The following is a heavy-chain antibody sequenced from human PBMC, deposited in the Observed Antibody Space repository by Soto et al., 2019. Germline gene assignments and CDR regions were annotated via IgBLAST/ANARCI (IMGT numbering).Heavy chain of an antibody. D-gene: IGHD2-2*01. CDR1: GYTFTSYA. CDR2: INAGNGNT. V-gene: IGHV1-3*01. CDR3: ARHRNLYCSSTSCYLGAYSYYGMEV. J-gene: IGHJ6*01. Sequence: ASVKVSCKASGYTFTSYAMHWVRQAPGQRLEWMGWINAGNGNTKYSQKFQGRVTITRDTSASTAYMELSSLRSEDTAVYYCARHRNLYCSSTSCYLGAYSYYGMEVWGQGTTVIVSS.